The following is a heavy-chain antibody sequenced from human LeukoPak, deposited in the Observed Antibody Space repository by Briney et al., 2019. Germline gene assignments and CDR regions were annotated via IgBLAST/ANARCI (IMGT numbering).Heavy chain of an antibody. CDR1: GGSFSDYY. CDR2: INHSGST. D-gene: IGHD3-22*01. CDR3: ARGPPRDFVTSGFYYNY. V-gene: IGHV4-34*01. Sequence: SETLSLTCAIYGGSFSDYYWSWMRQPPGRGLEWIGDINHSGSTNYSPSLTSRVTMRVDTSKNHFSLKLSSVTAADTAVYYCARGPPRDFVTSGFYYNYWGQGTRVTVSS. J-gene: IGHJ4*02.